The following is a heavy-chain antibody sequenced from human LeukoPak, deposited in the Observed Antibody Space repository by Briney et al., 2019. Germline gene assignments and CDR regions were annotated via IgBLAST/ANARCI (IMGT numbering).Heavy chain of an antibody. Sequence: GSLRLSCAASGFTFSSYAMSWVRQPPGKGLEWIGSVYYSGSTYYNPSLNSRVTISVDTSKNQFSLKLNSVTAADTAVYYCARVLRVAAMPHYFDYWGQGTLVTVSS. CDR2: VYYSGST. J-gene: IGHJ4*02. CDR1: GFTFSSYA. D-gene: IGHD2-2*01. V-gene: IGHV4-39*07. CDR3: ARVLRVAAMPHYFDY.